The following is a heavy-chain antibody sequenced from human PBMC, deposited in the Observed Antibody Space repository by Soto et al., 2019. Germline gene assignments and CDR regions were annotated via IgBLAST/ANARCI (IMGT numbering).Heavy chain of an antibody. V-gene: IGHV5-10-1*01. D-gene: IGHD3-9*01. CDR1: GYYFSNYW. J-gene: IGHJ6*02. CDR2: IDPSDSYT. CDR3: ARLVNDVVTGRYGMDV. Sequence: GESLKISCKASGYYFSNYWISWVRQMPVKGLEWMGRIDPSDSYTDYNPSFQGHVTISAEKSIGTVYLQWSTLRASDSAMYYCARLVNDVVTGRYGMDVWGQGTTVTVS.